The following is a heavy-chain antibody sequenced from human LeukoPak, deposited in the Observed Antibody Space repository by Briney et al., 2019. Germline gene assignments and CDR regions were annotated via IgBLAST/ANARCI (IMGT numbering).Heavy chain of an antibody. CDR3: AAYCGGDCYGGLDY. CDR1: GFTFSSYG. CDR2: ISYDGSNK. Sequence: GGSLRLSCAPSGFTFSSYGMHWVRQAPGKGLEWVAVISYDGSNKYYADSVKGRFTISRDNSKNTLYLQMNSLRAEDTAVYYCAAYCGGDCYGGLDYWGQGTLVTVSS. D-gene: IGHD2-21*02. V-gene: IGHV3-30*03. J-gene: IGHJ4*02.